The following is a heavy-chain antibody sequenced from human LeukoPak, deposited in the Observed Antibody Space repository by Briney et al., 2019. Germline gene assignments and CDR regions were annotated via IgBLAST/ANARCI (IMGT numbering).Heavy chain of an antibody. D-gene: IGHD6-13*01. Sequence: TGGSLRLSCAASGFTFSDYYMSWIRQAPGKGLEWVSYISSSSSYTNYADSVKGRFTISRDNARNTLYLQMNSLRAEDTAVYYCARDGFSSSWYGRALDYWGQGTLVTVSS. CDR1: GFTFSDYY. CDR2: ISSSSSYT. J-gene: IGHJ4*02. V-gene: IGHV3-11*06. CDR3: ARDGFSSSWYGRALDY.